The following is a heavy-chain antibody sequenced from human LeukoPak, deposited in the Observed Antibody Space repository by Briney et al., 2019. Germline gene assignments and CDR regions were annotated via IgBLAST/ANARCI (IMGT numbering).Heavy chain of an antibody. J-gene: IGHJ4*02. CDR3: AGGLKWLSFDS. Sequence: SETLSLTCTVSGGSISSYYWSWIRQPPGKGLEWIGYIHHTGTTNYNPSFKSRVTILVDTSKNQFSLMLTSLTAADTAVYYCAGGLKWLSFDSWGQGTLVTVSS. CDR1: GGSISSYY. V-gene: IGHV4-59*01. D-gene: IGHD6-19*01. CDR2: IHHTGTT.